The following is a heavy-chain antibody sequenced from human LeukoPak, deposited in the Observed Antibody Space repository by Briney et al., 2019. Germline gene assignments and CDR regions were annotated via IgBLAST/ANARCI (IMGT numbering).Heavy chain of an antibody. CDR3: ARVSRDGYNYLGY. V-gene: IGHV4-34*01. CDR2: INHSGST. CDR1: GGSFSGYY. D-gene: IGHD5-24*01. J-gene: IGHJ4*02. Sequence: PSETLSLTCAVYGGSFSGYYWSWIRQPPGKGLEWIGEINHSGSTNYNPSLKSRVTISVDTSKNQFSLKLSSVTAADTAVYYCARVSRDGYNYLGYWGQGTLVTVSS.